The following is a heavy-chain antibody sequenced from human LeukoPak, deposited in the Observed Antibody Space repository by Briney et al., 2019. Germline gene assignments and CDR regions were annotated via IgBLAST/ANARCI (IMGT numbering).Heavy chain of an antibody. CDR2: FDPEDGET. Sequence: ASVKVSCKVSGYTLTELSMHWVRQAPGKGLEWMGGFDPEDGETIYAQKFQGRVTMTRDTSISTAYMELSRLRSGDTAVYYCARSPDILTGENFDYWGQGTLVTVSS. J-gene: IGHJ4*02. D-gene: IGHD3-9*01. CDR3: ARSPDILTGENFDY. CDR1: GYTLTELS. V-gene: IGHV1-24*01.